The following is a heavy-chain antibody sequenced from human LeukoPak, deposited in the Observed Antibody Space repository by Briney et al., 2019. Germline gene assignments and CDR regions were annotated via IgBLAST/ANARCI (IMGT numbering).Heavy chain of an antibody. V-gene: IGHV3-74*01. Sequence: YPGGSLRLSCVASGFTFSSYGMTWVRQAPGKGPEWVSRISPTGSTTSYADSVKGRFTVSRDNAKNTLYLQVNNLRAEDTAVYYCARGPNSNWSGLDFWGQGTLLTVSS. CDR3: ARGPNSNWSGLDF. D-gene: IGHD6-6*01. CDR1: GFTFSSYG. CDR2: ISPTGSTT. J-gene: IGHJ4*02.